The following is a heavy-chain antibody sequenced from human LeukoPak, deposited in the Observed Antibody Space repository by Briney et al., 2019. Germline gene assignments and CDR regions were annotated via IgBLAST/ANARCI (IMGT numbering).Heavy chain of an antibody. D-gene: IGHD4-17*01. J-gene: IGHJ4*02. CDR3: AKDGDVYGDYRGGFDY. V-gene: IGHV3-23*01. Sequence: PGGSLRLSCAASGFTFSSYAMSWVRQAPGKGLEWVSAISGSGGSTYYADSVKGRFTISRDNSKNTLYLQMNSLRAEDTAVYYCAKDGDVYGDYRGGFDYWGQGTLVTVSS. CDR1: GFTFSSYA. CDR2: ISGSGGST.